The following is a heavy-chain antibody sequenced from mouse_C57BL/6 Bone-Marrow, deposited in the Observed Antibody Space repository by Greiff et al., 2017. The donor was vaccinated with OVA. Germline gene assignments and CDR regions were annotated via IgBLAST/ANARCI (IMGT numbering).Heavy chain of an antibody. J-gene: IGHJ1*03. D-gene: IGHD2-3*01. CDR2: ISNLAYSI. CDR1: GFTFSDYG. CDR3: ARHPYDGYYNWYFDV. Sequence: EVNVVESGGGLVQPGGSLKLSCAASGFTFSDYGMAWVRQAPRKGPEWVAFISNLAYSIYYADTVTGRFTISRENAKNTLYLEMSSLRSEDTAMYYCARHPYDGYYNWYFDVWGTGTTVTVSS. V-gene: IGHV5-15*01.